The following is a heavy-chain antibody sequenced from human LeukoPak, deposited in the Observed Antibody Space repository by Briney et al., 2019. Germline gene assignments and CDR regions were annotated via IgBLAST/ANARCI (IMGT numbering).Heavy chain of an antibody. V-gene: IGHV4-39*01. D-gene: IGHD3-22*01. CDR3: ARQGAAVRGYYYFSGMDV. CDR1: GDSIRSYKYY. CDR2: IYHRGST. J-gene: IGHJ6*02. Sequence: SETLSLNCTVSGDSIRSYKYYWGWIRQPPGKGLEWLGSIYHRGSTYYNPSLQSRLTISVDTSKNLFSLRLTSVTAADTAVYYCARQGAAVRGYYYFSGMDVWGQGTTVAVSS.